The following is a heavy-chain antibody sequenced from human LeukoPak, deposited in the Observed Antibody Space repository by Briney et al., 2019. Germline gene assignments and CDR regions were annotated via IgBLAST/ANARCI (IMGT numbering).Heavy chain of an antibody. J-gene: IGHJ4*02. D-gene: IGHD3-10*01. Sequence: GGSLRLSCAAAGLTFSFYWMSWVRQAPGKGLEWVASIKEDGSEKYYVDSVKGRFTISKDNAKNSLYLQMTSLRAEDTALYYCARDTHLSYAAGFDYWGQGTLVTVSS. V-gene: IGHV3-7*01. CDR3: ARDTHLSYAAGFDY. CDR2: IKEDGSEK. CDR1: GLTFSFYW.